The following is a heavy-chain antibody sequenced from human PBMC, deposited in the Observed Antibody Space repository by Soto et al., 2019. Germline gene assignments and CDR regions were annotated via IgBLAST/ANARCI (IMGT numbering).Heavy chain of an antibody. CDR1: GFTFSSCA. J-gene: IGHJ4*02. D-gene: IGHD1-20*01. Sequence: GGSLRLSCAASGFTFSSCAMSWVRQAPGKGLEWVSTISGSGGSTYYADSVKGRFTISRDNSKNTLYLQMNSLRAEDTAVYYCAKGPPSYNWSFFDYWGQGTLVTVSS. V-gene: IGHV3-23*01. CDR2: ISGSGGST. CDR3: AKGPPSYNWSFFDY.